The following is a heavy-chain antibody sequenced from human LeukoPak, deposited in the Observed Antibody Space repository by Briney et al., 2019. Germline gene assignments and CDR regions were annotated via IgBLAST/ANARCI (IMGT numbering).Heavy chain of an antibody. D-gene: IGHD2/OR15-2a*01. V-gene: IGHV3-30*02. J-gene: IGHJ3*02. Sequence: PGGSLRLSCAASGFTFSSYGMHWVRQAPGKGLEWVAFIRYDGSNKYYADSVKGRFTISRGNSKNTLYLQMNSLRAEDTAVYYCAKDLSWAFDAFDIWGQGTMVTVSS. CDR3: AKDLSWAFDAFDI. CDR2: IRYDGSNK. CDR1: GFTFSSYG.